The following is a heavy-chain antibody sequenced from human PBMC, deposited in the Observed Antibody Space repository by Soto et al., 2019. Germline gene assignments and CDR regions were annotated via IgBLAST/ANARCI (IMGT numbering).Heavy chain of an antibody. CDR2: IYHSGSN. V-gene: IGHV4-30-2*01. Sequence: QLQLQESGSGLVKPSQTLSLTCAVSGGSISSGGYSWSWIRQPPGKGLEWIGYIYHSGSNYYNPSLKSRLTISVDRSKNQCSLKLSSVTAADTAVYYWADTHAGAHITAAVHWGQGTLVTVSS. J-gene: IGHJ4*02. D-gene: IGHD6-13*01. CDR1: GGSISSGGYS. CDR3: ADTHAGAHITAAVH.